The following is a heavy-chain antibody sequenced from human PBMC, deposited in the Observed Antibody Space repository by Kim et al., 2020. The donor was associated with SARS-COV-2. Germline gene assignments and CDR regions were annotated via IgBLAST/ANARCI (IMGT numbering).Heavy chain of an antibody. D-gene: IGHD3-22*01. V-gene: IGHV1-58*01. CDR1: GFTFTSSA. CDR2: IVVGSGNT. J-gene: IGHJ3*02. Sequence: SVKVSCKASGFTFTSSAVQWVRQARGQRLEWIGWIVVGSGNTNYAQKFQERVTITRDMSTSTAYMELSSLRSEDTAVYYCAADPYYYDSSGYSGGNAFDIWGQGTMVTVSS. CDR3: AADPYYYDSSGYSGGNAFDI.